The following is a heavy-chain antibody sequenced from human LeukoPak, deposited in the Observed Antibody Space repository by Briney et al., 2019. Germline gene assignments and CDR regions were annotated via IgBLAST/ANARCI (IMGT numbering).Heavy chain of an antibody. CDR3: ARAGNDCCSDYYRGRWFDP. CDR1: GYTFTSYD. V-gene: IGHV1-8*01. CDR2: MNPNSGNT. D-gene: IGHD3-3*01. J-gene: IGHJ5*02. Sequence: ASVKVSCKASGYTFTSYDINWVRQAPGQGLEWMGWMNPNSGNTGYAQKFQGRVTMTTDTSISTAYMELRSLRSEDTAVYYCARAGNDCCSDYYRGRWFDPWGQGTLVSVSS.